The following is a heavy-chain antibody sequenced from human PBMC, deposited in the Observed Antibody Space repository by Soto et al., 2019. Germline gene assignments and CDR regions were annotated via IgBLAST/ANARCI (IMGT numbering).Heavy chain of an antibody. V-gene: IGHV1-69*13. CDR2: IIPIFGTA. CDR1: GGTFSIYT. Sequence: SVKVSCTASGGTFSIYTISWVRQAPGQGLEWMGGIIPIFGTANYAQKFQGRVTITADESTSTAYMELSSLRSEDTAVYYCARPFANRGSSNYGMDVWGQGTTVTVSS. D-gene: IGHD7-27*01. CDR3: ARPFANRGSSNYGMDV. J-gene: IGHJ6*02.